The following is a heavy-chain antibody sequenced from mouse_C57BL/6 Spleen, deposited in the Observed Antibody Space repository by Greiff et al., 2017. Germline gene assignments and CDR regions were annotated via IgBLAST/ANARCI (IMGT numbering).Heavy chain of an antibody. CDR2: INPYNGGT. V-gene: IGHV1-19*01. CDR3: ARTDYYGSSFEYYFDY. CDR1: GYTFTDYY. Sequence: VQLQQSGPVLVKPGASVKMSCKASGYTFTDYYMNWVKQSHGKSLEWIGVINPYNGGTSYNQKFKGKATLTVDKSSSTAYMELNSLTSEDSAVYYCARTDYYGSSFEYYFDYWGQGTTLTVSS. D-gene: IGHD1-1*01. J-gene: IGHJ2*01.